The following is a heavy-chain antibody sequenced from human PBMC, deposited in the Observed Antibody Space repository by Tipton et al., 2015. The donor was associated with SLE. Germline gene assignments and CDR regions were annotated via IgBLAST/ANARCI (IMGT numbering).Heavy chain of an antibody. CDR3: AKECRSIVLMVYALGGMDV. Sequence: SLRLSCAASGFTFSSYGMHWVRQAPGKGLEWVAFIRYDGSNKYYADSVKGRFTISRDNSKNTLYLQMNSLRAEDTAVYYCAKECRSIVLMVYALGGMDVWGQGTTVTVSS. V-gene: IGHV3-30*02. CDR1: GFTFSSYG. D-gene: IGHD2-8*01. CDR2: IRYDGSNK. J-gene: IGHJ6*02.